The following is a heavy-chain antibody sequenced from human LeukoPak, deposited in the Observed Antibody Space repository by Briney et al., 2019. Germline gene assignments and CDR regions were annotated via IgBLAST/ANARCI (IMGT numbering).Heavy chain of an antibody. CDR1: GYSFTNYY. CDR2: INPSGGGT. V-gene: IGHV1-46*01. Sequence: WASVKVSCKASGYSFTNYYIHWVRQAPGQGPEWMGIINPSGGGTTYAPKFQGRVTMTKDTSTSTVYMVLSRLGSADTALYYCARGTDIAVAANYFDYWGQGTLVTVSS. CDR3: ARGTDIAVAANYFDY. J-gene: IGHJ4*02. D-gene: IGHD6-19*01.